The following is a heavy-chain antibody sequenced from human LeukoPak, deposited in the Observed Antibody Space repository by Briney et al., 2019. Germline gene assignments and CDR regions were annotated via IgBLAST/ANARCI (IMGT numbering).Heavy chain of an antibody. V-gene: IGHV3-74*01. CDR1: GFTFSNYW. CDR3: ARVRGGSGRSYAADAFDI. CDR2: IYNDGSST. Sequence: GGSLRLSCAASGFTFSNYWMHWVRQAPGKGLVWVSRIYNDGSSTSYADSVKGRFTISRDNAKSTLYLQMSSLRAEDTAVYYCARVRGGSGRSYAADAFDIWGQGTMVTVSS. D-gene: IGHD1-26*01. J-gene: IGHJ3*02.